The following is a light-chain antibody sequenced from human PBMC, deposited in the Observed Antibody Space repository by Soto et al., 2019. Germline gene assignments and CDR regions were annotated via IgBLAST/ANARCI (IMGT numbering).Light chain of an antibody. Sequence: QSALTQPASVSGSPGQSITISCTGSSSDIGGHNYVSWYQQYPGKAPKLMIYDVSNRPSGVSNRFSGSKSGNTASLTISGLQAEDEADYYCTSYTSSSSYVFGTGTKLTV. CDR2: DVS. J-gene: IGLJ1*01. V-gene: IGLV2-14*01. CDR3: TSYTSSSSYV. CDR1: SSDIGGHNY.